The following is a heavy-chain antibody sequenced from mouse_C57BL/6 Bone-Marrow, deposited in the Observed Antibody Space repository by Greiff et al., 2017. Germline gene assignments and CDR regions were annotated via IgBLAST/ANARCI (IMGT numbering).Heavy chain of an antibody. V-gene: IGHV1-69*01. CDR1: GYTFTSYW. J-gene: IGHJ2*01. CDR3: ARSGSYPLFDY. Sequence: QVQLQQPGAELVMPGASVKLSCKASGYTFTSYWMHWVKQRPGQGLEWIGEIDPSDSYTNYNQKFKGKSTLTVDKSSSTAYMQLSSLTSEDSAVYFCARSGSYPLFDYWGQGTTLTVSS. D-gene: IGHD6-1*01. CDR2: IDPSDSYT.